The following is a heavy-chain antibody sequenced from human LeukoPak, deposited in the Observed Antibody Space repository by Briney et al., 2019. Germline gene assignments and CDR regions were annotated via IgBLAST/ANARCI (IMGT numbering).Heavy chain of an antibody. J-gene: IGHJ5*02. CDR3: SRNPEMQYWFDP. V-gene: IGHV3-30-3*01. CDR2: ISWDGTKK. Sequence: TGGSLRLSCAASGFTFRSHAMHWVRQAPGKGLEWVAFISWDGTKKSYGDSVKGRFTISRDNLKNTLYLHLDSLRVEDTAVYYCSRNPEMQYWFDPWGQGSLVSVSS. CDR1: GFTFRSHA.